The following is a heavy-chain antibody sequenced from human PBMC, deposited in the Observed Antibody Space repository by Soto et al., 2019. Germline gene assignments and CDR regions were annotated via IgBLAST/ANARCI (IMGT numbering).Heavy chain of an antibody. CDR3: ATEFGYSSGQNDN. Sequence: EVQLVESGGGLVKPGGSLRLSCATYGFSFNDAWLSWVRQAPGKGLEWVGRLKGKNVGRTTDHAAPVTGRFSISSDDSKNMLYLQMNNLKIDDTAVYYFATEFGYSSGQNDNWGQGPLVTVSS. J-gene: IGHJ4*02. V-gene: IGHV3-15*07. CDR1: GFSFNDAW. D-gene: IGHD6-19*01. CDR2: LKGKNVGRTT.